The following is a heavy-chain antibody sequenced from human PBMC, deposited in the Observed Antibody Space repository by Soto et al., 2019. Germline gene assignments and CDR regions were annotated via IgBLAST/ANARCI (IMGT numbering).Heavy chain of an antibody. V-gene: IGHV1-3*01. D-gene: IGHD2-21*02. Sequence: ASVKVSCKASGYTFANYAMHWVRQAPGQRLEWMGWMNAGNGNTKSSQRFQGRVTFTSDTSANTAYMELSSLRSEDTAVYYCAIDGLNCGGDCYTSWCFDLWGRGTLVTVSS. J-gene: IGHJ2*01. CDR3: AIDGLNCGGDCYTSWCFDL. CDR1: GYTFANYA. CDR2: MNAGNGNT.